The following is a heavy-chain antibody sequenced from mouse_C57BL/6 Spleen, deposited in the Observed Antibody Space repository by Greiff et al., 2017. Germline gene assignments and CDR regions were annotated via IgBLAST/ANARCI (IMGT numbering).Heavy chain of an antibody. V-gene: IGHV1-9*01. Sequence: LVESGAELMKPGASVKLSCKATGYTFTGYWIEWVKQRPGHGLEWIGEILPGSGNTNYNEKFKGKATFTADTSSNTAYVQLSSLTTEDSAIYYCTRIGYYGSSFDYWGQGTTLTVSS. D-gene: IGHD1-1*01. CDR2: ILPGSGNT. J-gene: IGHJ2*01. CDR3: TRIGYYGSSFDY. CDR1: GYTFTGYW.